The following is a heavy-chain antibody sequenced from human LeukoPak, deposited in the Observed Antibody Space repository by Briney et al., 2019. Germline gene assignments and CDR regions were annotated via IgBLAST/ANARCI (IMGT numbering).Heavy chain of an antibody. CDR2: IYYSGST. Sequence: SETLSLTCTVSGGSISSSGYYWGWIRQPQGKGLEWIGNIYYSGSTYFNPSLKSRVTMSVDTSNNQFSLKLSSVTAADTAVYYCARDARVRANFDFWGQGTLVTVSS. D-gene: IGHD1-1*01. CDR3: ARDARVRANFDF. V-gene: IGHV4-39*01. J-gene: IGHJ4*02. CDR1: GGSISSSGYY.